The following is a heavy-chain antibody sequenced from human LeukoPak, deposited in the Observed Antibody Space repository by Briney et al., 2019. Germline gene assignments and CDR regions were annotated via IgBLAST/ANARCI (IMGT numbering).Heavy chain of an antibody. V-gene: IGHV4-59*08. CDR3: ARPELRFLEWLSQTESADWYFDL. Sequence: PSETLSLTCTVSGGSISSYYWSWIRQPPGKGLEWIGYIYYSGSTNYNPSLKSRVTISVDTSKNQFSLKLSSVTAADTAVYYCARPELRFLEWLSQTESADWYFDLWGRGTLVTVSS. D-gene: IGHD3-3*01. CDR1: GGSISSYY. J-gene: IGHJ2*01. CDR2: IYYSGST.